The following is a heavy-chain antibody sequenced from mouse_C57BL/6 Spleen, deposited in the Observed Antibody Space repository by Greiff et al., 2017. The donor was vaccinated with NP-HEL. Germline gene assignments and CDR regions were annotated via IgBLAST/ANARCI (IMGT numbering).Heavy chain of an antibody. CDR1: GYSITSGYY. V-gene: IGHV3-6*01. CDR2: ISYDGSN. CDR3: ARDGPGSSYWYFDV. J-gene: IGHJ1*03. D-gene: IGHD1-1*01. Sequence: EVQLVESGPGLVKPSQSLSLTCSVTGYSITSGYYWNWIRQFPGNKLEWMGYISYDGSNNYNPSLKNRISITRDTSKNQFFLKLNSVTTEDTATYYCARDGPGSSYWYFDVWGTGTTVTVSS.